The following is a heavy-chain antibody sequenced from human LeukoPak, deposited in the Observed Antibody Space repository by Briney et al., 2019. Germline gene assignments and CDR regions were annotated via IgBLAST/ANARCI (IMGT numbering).Heavy chain of an antibody. D-gene: IGHD6-13*01. V-gene: IGHV3-74*01. Sequence: GGSLRLSCSASGFTFGSYWMHWVRQAPGKKPVWVSSMNTDGSTTTYADSVKGRFTISRDNAKNTLYLQMNSLRVEETAVYYCARGSKYSSSWYIDYWGQGTLVTVSS. J-gene: IGHJ4*02. CDR3: ARGSKYSSSWYIDY. CDR1: GFTFGSYW. CDR2: MNTDGSTT.